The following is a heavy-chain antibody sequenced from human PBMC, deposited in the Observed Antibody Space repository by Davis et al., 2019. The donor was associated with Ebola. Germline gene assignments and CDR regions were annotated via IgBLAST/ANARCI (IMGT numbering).Heavy chain of an antibody. CDR2: ISHSGST. J-gene: IGHJ6*02. CDR3: ARRRNSGDHGDQYYYGLDV. D-gene: IGHD4-17*01. V-gene: IGHV4-4*02. CDR1: GDSITNHIW. Sequence: SETLSLTCAVSGDSITNHIWWNWLRLSPGRGLEWIAEISHSGSTNYNPTFKSRITMSLDRPENQFALEVTSVTAADSAVYYCARRRNSGDHGDQYYYGLDVWGQGTTVTVSS.